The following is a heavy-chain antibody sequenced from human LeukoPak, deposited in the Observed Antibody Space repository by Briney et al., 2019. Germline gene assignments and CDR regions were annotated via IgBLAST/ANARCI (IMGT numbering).Heavy chain of an antibody. CDR3: AKVKKLDRLWNDY. Sequence: SETLSLTCAVYGGSFSGYYWSWVRQPPGKGLEWVGEINHSGSTNYNPSPKSRVTISVDTSKNQFTQKLSSVTAADTAVYYCAKVKKLDRLWNDYWGQGTLVTVSS. V-gene: IGHV4-34*01. CDR2: INHSGST. J-gene: IGHJ4*02. D-gene: IGHD1-1*01. CDR1: GGSFSGYY.